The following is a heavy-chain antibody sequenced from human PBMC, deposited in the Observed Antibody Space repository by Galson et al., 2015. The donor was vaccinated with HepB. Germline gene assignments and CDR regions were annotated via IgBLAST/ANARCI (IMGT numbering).Heavy chain of an antibody. CDR1: GASISTYH. CDR2: IYPNGNI. CDR3: ARKDGDY. V-gene: IGHV4-4*07. J-gene: IGHJ4*02. Sequence: ETLSLTCTVSGASISTYHWTWIRQSATRGLEWIGLIYPNGNINYNPSLNSRVFMSLDTSKNQFSLKLTSVTAADTAVYYCARKDGDYWGQGTLVTVSS.